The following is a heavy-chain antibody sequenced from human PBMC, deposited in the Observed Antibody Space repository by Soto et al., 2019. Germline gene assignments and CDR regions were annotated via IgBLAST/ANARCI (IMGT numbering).Heavy chain of an antibody. CDR2: FVPMFGSA. J-gene: IGHJ5*02. Sequence: QVQLEQSGPELKKPGSSVKVSCKPSGVTFDSFTFSWVRQAPGQGLEWMGGFVPMFGSASVAQRCQGRVRITADASTGTGYMELSDLRSDDSAIYYCAREDDTTGHYSWFDPWGPGTLVTVSS. D-gene: IGHD3-9*01. V-gene: IGHV1-69*01. CDR1: GVTFDSFT. CDR3: AREDDTTGHYSWFDP.